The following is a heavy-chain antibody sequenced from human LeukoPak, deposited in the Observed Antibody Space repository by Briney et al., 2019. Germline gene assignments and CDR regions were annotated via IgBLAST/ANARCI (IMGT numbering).Heavy chain of an antibody. Sequence: PSETLSLTCTVSGGSISYSYWHWMRKPPGKGLEWIGHTFYSGNAKYNPSLKSRVTISVDMSKNQFSLNLNSVTAADTAVYYCAKGGPEASAGLSWFDPWGQGTLVTVSS. D-gene: IGHD1-14*01. CDR2: TFYSGNA. J-gene: IGHJ5*02. CDR3: AKGGPEASAGLSWFDP. V-gene: IGHV4-59*01. CDR1: GGSISYSY.